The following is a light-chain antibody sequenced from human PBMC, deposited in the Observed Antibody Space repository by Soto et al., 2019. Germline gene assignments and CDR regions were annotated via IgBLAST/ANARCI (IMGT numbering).Light chain of an antibody. CDR2: DAS. CDR3: QQYNSWLYT. CDR1: QSVNSN. V-gene: IGKV3-15*01. Sequence: EIVMTQSPATLSVSPGERATLSCRAGQSVNSNLAWYQQKPGQPPRLLIYDASTWATGIPARFSGSGSGTEFTLTISSLQSEDFAIYYCQQYNSWLYTFGQGTKLEIK. J-gene: IGKJ2*01.